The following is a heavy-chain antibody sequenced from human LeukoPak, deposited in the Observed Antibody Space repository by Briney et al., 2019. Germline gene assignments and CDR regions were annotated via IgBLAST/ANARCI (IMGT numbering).Heavy chain of an antibody. D-gene: IGHD1-26*01. CDR2: ISSSNSYI. V-gene: IGHV3-21*01. J-gene: IGHJ3*02. CDR1: GGSISSYY. CDR3: ARTVGATRGGAFDI. Sequence: LSLTCTVSGGSISSYYWAWMRQPPGKGLEWVSSISSSNSYIYYADSVKGRFTISRDNAKNSLYLQMNSLRAEDTAVYYCARTVGATRGGAFDIWGQGTMVTVSS.